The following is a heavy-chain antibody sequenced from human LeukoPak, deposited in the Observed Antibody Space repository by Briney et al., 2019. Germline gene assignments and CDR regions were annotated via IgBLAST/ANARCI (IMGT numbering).Heavy chain of an antibody. CDR1: GGSFSGYY. D-gene: IGHD6-13*01. V-gene: IGHV4-34*01. CDR2: INHSGST. J-gene: IGHJ4*02. CDR3: ARRPLQYSSSWYFDY. Sequence: PSETLSLTCAVYGGSFSGYYWSWIRQPPGKGLEWIGEINHSGSTNYNPSLKSRVTISVDTSKNQFSLKLSSVTAADTAVYYCARRPLQYSSSWYFDYWGQGTLVTVSS.